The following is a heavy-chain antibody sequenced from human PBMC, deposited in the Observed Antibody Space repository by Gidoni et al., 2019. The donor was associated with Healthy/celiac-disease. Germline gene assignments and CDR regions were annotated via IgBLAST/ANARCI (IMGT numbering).Heavy chain of an antibody. CDR2: IYYRGST. Sequence: QLPLQDSGPGLVKPSETLSLTCTVSAGPISTSSSYWGWIRQPPGKGLEWIGSIYYRGSTYYNPSLKSRVTISVDTSKNQFSLKLSSVTAADTAVYYCARQYYDFWSGYFQGSFYFDYWGQGTLVTVSS. V-gene: IGHV4-39*01. CDR1: AGPISTSSSY. D-gene: IGHD3-3*01. CDR3: ARQYYDFWSGYFQGSFYFDY. J-gene: IGHJ4*02.